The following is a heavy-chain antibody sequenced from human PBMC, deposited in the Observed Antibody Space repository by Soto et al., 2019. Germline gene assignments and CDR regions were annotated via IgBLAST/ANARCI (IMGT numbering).Heavy chain of an antibody. Sequence: SLCVSCRGSGYSFVSYWIGCVRPLPGKGLEWMGIIYPGDSDTRYSPSFQGQVTISADKSISTAYLQWSSLKASDTAMYYCTRSRDSYYYYGMDVWGQGLTVTLSS. CDR2: IYPGDSDT. CDR3: TRSRDSYYYYGMDV. V-gene: IGHV5-51*01. J-gene: IGHJ6*02. CDR1: GYSFVSYW.